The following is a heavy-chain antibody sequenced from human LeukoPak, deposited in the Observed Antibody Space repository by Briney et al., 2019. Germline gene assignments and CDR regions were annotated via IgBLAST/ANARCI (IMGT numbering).Heavy chain of an antibody. CDR2: ITNSGGRT. D-gene: IGHD3-16*02. CDR1: GFTFSSYP. Sequence: GGSLRLSCAASGFTFSSYPMSWVRQAPGKGLEWVSAITNSGGRTIYADSVKGRFTISRDNSKNTLYLQMNSLRAEDTAVYYCAKDGMITFGGVIAPSERWGQGTLVTVSS. J-gene: IGHJ4*02. V-gene: IGHV3-23*01. CDR3: AKDGMITFGGVIAPSER.